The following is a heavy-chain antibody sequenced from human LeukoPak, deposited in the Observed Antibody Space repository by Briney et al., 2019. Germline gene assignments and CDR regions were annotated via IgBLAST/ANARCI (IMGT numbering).Heavy chain of an antibody. V-gene: IGHV4-61*01. CDR1: GGSVSSGSYY. CDR2: IYYSGST. CDR3: ARARQQLVNHNVGDVFDI. J-gene: IGHJ3*02. D-gene: IGHD6-13*01. Sequence: ASETLSLTCTVSGGSVSSGSYYWSWIRQPPGKGLEWIGYIYYSGSTNYNPSLKSRVTISVDTSKNQFSLKLSSVTAADTAVYYCARARQQLVNHNVGDVFDIWGQGTMVTVSS.